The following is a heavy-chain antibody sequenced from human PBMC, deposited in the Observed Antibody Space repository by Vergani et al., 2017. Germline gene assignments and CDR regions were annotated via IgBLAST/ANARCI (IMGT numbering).Heavy chain of an antibody. V-gene: IGHV3-23*01. CDR1: GFTFSSYA. Sequence: EVQLLESGGGLVQPGGSPRLSCAASGFTFSSYAMSWVRQAPGKGLEWVSAISGSGGSTYYADSVKGRFTISRDNSKNTLYLQMNSLRAEDTAVYYCAKSLVAGTFPSGDAFDIWGQGTMVTVSS. J-gene: IGHJ3*02. CDR2: ISGSGGST. CDR3: AKSLVAGTFPSGDAFDI. D-gene: IGHD6-19*01.